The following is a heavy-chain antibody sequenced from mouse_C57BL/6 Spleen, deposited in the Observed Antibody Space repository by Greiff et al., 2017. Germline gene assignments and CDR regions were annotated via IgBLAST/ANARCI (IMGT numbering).Heavy chain of an antibody. D-gene: IGHD2-5*01. CDR3: AKHSNYFFAY. J-gene: IGHJ3*01. CDR2: ISYDGSN. V-gene: IGHV3-6*01. CDR1: GYSITSGYY. Sequence: EVQLKESGPGLVKPSQSLSLTCSVTGYSITSGYYWNWIRQFPGNKLEWMGYISYDGSNNYNPSLKNRISITRDTSKNQFFLKLNSVTTEDTATYYCAKHSNYFFAYWGQGTLVTVSA.